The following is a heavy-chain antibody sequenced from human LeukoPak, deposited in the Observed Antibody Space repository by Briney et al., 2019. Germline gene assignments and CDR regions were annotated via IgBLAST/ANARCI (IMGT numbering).Heavy chain of an antibody. CDR3: ARGTWETGFGY. D-gene: IGHD1-14*01. Sequence: KPSETLTLTCAVYGGSFSGYYWSWIRQPPGKGLEWIGEINHSGSTNYNPSLKSRVTISVNTSKNQFSLKLSSVTAADTAVYYCARGTWETGFGYWGQGTLVTVSS. CDR2: INHSGST. V-gene: IGHV4-34*01. J-gene: IGHJ4*02. CDR1: GGSFSGYY.